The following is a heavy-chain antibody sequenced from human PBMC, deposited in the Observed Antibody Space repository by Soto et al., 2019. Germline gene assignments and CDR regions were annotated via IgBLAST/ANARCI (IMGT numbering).Heavy chain of an antibody. Sequence: ASVKVSCKASGYTFTSYGISWVRQAPGQGLEWMGWISAYNGNTNYAQKLQGRVTMTTDTSTSTAYMELRSLRSDDTAVYYCARSPPGNYDSSGYYFTSLFDPWGQGTLVTVSS. CDR3: ARSPPGNYDSSGYYFTSLFDP. V-gene: IGHV1-18*01. J-gene: IGHJ5*02. CDR1: GYTFTSYG. CDR2: ISAYNGNT. D-gene: IGHD3-22*01.